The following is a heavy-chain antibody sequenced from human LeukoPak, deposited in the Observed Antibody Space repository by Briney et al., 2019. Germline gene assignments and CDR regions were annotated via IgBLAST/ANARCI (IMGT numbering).Heavy chain of an antibody. D-gene: IGHD6-19*01. CDR3: ARDLQVAGTGRWFDP. CDR2: TNPSGGST. J-gene: IGHJ5*02. Sequence: ASVKVSCKASGYTFTIYYMHWVRHAPGQGLDWMGITNPSGGSTSYAQKFQGRVTMTRDMSTSTVYMELSSLRSEDTAVYYCARDLQVAGTGRWFDPWGQGTLVTVSS. V-gene: IGHV1-46*01. CDR1: GYTFTIYY.